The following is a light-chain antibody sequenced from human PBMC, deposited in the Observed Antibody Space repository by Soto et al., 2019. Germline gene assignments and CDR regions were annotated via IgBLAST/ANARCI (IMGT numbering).Light chain of an antibody. CDR1: SSDIGGYNY. J-gene: IGLJ1*01. Sequence: QSVLTQPRSVSGSPGQSVTISCTGTSSDIGGYNYVSWYQQHPGKAPELLIYQVTKRPSGIPDRFSGSKSGNTASLTVSGLQGDDEADYYCVSFAGGTYVFGTGTKLTVL. CDR3: VSFAGGTYV. V-gene: IGLV2-11*01. CDR2: QVT.